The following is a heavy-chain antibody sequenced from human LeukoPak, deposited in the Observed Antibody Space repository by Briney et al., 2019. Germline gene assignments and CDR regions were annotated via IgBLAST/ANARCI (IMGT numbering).Heavy chain of an antibody. J-gene: IGHJ3*01. D-gene: IGHD3-22*01. V-gene: IGHV3-23*01. CDR3: AKAPFNMIYAFDV. Sequence: GGSLRLSCAASGFSFSTNAMSWVRQAPGKGLEWVSAISGSGGSTFYADSVKGRFTISRDNSKNTLYLQMNSLRAEDTAVYYCAKAPFNMIYAFDVCGQGTMVTVSS. CDR2: ISGSGGST. CDR1: GFSFSTNA.